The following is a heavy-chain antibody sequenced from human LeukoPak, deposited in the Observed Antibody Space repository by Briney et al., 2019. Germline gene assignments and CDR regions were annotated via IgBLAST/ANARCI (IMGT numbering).Heavy chain of an antibody. CDR3: ARGGHVLRFLEWSRHDY. CDR2: INPNSGGT. V-gene: IGHV1-2*02. CDR1: GYTFTGYY. Sequence: ASVRVSCTASGYTFTGYYMHWVRQAPGQGHEWMGWINPNSGGTNYAQKFQGRVTMTRDTSISTAYMELSRLRSDDTAVYYCARGGHVLRFLEWSRHDYWGQGTLVTVSS. D-gene: IGHD3-3*01. J-gene: IGHJ4*02.